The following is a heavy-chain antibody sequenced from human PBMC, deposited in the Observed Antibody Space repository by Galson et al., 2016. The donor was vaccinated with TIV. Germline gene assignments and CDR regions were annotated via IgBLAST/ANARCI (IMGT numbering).Heavy chain of an antibody. CDR1: GFTFNTYR. D-gene: IGHD2-15*01. CDR3: AREGYCSGGTCYSAYYGMDV. CDR2: ISDGSSSI. V-gene: IGHV3-21*01. Sequence: SLRLSCAASGFTFNTYRMKWVRQAPGKGLEWVSSISDGSSSIYYADSVKGRFTISRDNARNSLYLQMNSLRAEDTAVHYCAREGYCSGGTCYSAYYGMDVWGQGTTVTVSS. J-gene: IGHJ6*02.